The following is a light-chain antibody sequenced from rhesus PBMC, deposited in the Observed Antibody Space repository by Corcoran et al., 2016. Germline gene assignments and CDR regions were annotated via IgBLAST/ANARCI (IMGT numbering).Light chain of an antibody. CDR3: LQDSTTPFT. V-gene: IGKV1-94*01. Sequence: DIQMTQSPSSLSASVGDRVTVNCRASQGINKELSWYQQKPGKAPTLLIYAASSLQPGVPSRFSGSGSGTDYTLPLSHLQPEHVTTYYCLQDSTTPFTFGPGTKLDIK. CDR2: AAS. CDR1: QGINKE. J-gene: IGKJ3*01.